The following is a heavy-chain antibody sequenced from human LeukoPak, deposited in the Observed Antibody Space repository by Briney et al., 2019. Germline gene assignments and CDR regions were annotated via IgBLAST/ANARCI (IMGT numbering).Heavy chain of an antibody. Sequence: SVKVSCKASGFTYSNSAMQWVRQARGQRLECIGWIVVASGNTKYAQKFQERVTITRDMSTSTAYMELSSLRPEDTALYYCAAAPIEMQQRGFDYWGQGSLVTVSS. V-gene: IGHV1-58*02. CDR3: AAAPIEMQQRGFDY. CDR2: IVVASGNT. D-gene: IGHD5-24*01. J-gene: IGHJ4*02. CDR1: GFTYSNSA.